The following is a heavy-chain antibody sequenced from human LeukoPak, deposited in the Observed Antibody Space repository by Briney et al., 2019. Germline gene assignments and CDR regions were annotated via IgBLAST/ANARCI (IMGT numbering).Heavy chain of an antibody. CDR2: ISYDGSNK. V-gene: IGHV3-30-3*01. Sequence: GSLRLSCAASGFTFSSYAMHWVRQAPGKGLEWVAVISYDGSNKYYADSVKGRFTISRDNSKNTLYLQMNSLRAEDTAVYYCAREGEYSSSFDYWGQGTLVTVSS. CDR1: GFTFSSYA. CDR3: AREGEYSSSFDY. J-gene: IGHJ4*02. D-gene: IGHD6-6*01.